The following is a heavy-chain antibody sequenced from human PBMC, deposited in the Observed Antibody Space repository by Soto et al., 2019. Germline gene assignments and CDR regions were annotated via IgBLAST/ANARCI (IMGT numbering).Heavy chain of an antibody. D-gene: IGHD2-15*01. Sequence: QVQLVQSGAEVKKPGSSVKVSCKASGGTFSSYAISWVRQAPGQGLEWMGGIIPIFGTANYAQKFQGRVTITAXXSXSXDYMELSSLRAEDTAVYYCARSPWVDCSGGSCSIDYWGQGTLVTVSS. CDR3: ARSPWVDCSGGSCSIDY. V-gene: IGHV1-69*12. CDR2: IIPIFGTA. CDR1: GGTFSSYA. J-gene: IGHJ4*02.